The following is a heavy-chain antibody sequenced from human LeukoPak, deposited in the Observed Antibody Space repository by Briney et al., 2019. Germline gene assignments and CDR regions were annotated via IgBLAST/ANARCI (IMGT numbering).Heavy chain of an antibody. Sequence: ASVKVSCKTSGFTFSTSAVQWVRQARGQRLEWIGWIIVGSGATNYAQSLQGRFTITRDMSTNTAYMELSSLGSEDSAVYYCAAELYGVYTDCCTFHLWGQGTVVTVSS. CDR3: AAELYGVYTDCCTFHL. J-gene: IGHJ3*01. CDR1: GFTFSTSA. D-gene: IGHD4-17*01. V-gene: IGHV1-58*01. CDR2: IIVGSGAT.